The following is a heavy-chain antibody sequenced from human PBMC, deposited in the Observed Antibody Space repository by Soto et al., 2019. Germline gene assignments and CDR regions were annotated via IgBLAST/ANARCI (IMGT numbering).Heavy chain of an antibody. CDR3: ARQGGLDLGPYYFDY. CDR1: GGSISSSSYY. J-gene: IGHJ4*02. V-gene: IGHV4-39*01. CDR2: IYYSGST. D-gene: IGHD3-16*01. Sequence: PSETLSLTCTVSGGSISSSSYYWGWIRQPPGKGLEWIGSIYYSGSTYYNPSLKSRVTISVDTSKNQFSLKLSSVTAADTAVYYCARQGGLDLGPYYFDYWGQGTLVTVSS.